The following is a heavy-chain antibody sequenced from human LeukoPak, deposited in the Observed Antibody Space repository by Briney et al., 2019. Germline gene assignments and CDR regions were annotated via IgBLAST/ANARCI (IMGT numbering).Heavy chain of an antibody. V-gene: IGHV4-34*01. Sequence: SETLSLTCAVYGGSFSGYYWSWIRQPPGKGLEWIGEINHSGSTNYNPSLKSRVTISVDTSKNQFSLKLSSVTAADTAVYYCARKYGDYDFWSGYVVYYYYMDVWGKGTTVTVSS. D-gene: IGHD3-3*01. CDR3: ARKYGDYDFWSGYVVYYYYMDV. CDR1: GGSFSGYY. J-gene: IGHJ6*03. CDR2: INHSGST.